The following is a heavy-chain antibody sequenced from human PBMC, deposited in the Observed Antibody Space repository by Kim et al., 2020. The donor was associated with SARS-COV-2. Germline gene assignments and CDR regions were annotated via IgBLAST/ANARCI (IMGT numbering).Heavy chain of an antibody. D-gene: IGHD2-15*01. CDR3: ATDCAGSCSDYYYGMD. Sequence: SETLSLTCTVSGGSISSGGYYWSWIRQHPGKGLEWFGYIYYSGSTYYNPFLKRRATISVDTSKNQFSLKLSSVTDADTAEYYCATDCAGSCSDYYYGMD. CDR1: GGSISSGGYY. J-gene: IGHJ6*01. CDR2: IYYSGST. V-gene: IGHV4-31*03.